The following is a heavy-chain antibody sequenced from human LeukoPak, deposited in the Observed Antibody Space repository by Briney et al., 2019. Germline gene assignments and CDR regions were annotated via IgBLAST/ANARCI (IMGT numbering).Heavy chain of an antibody. V-gene: IGHV4-59*01. D-gene: IGHD7-27*01. CDR1: GGSISSYY. Sequence: TSETLSLTCTVSGGSISSYYWSWIRQPPGKGLEWIGYIYYSGSTNYNPSLKSRVTISVDTSKNQFSLKLSSVTAADTAVYYCARDGDEKTFDIWGQGTMVTVSS. J-gene: IGHJ3*02. CDR2: IYYSGST. CDR3: ARDGDEKTFDI.